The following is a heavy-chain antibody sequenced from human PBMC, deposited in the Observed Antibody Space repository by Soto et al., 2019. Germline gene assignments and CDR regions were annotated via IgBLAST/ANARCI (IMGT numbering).Heavy chain of an antibody. D-gene: IGHD3-3*01. CDR3: AWSGYNWFGS. V-gene: IGHV3-15*01. CDR2: IKSKGSGGTT. CDR1: GLTFTNAW. J-gene: IGHJ5*01. Sequence: EVQLVDSGGGLVNPGGSRRLSCEASGLTFTNAWLAWVRQAPGKGLEWVGRIKSKGSGGTTDYAAPVKGRFTILRDDSRDTVYLQMNGLKTEDTGVYYCAWSGYNWFGSWGQGTLVTVSS.